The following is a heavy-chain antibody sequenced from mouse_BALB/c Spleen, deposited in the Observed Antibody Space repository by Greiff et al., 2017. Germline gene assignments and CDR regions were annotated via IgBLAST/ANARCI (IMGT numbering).Heavy chain of an antibody. V-gene: IGHV1S127*01. CDR3: TRGYGNYCFCDD. J-gene: IGHJ2*01. CDR2: IDPSDSYT. CDR1: GYTFTSYW. D-gene: IGHD2-10*02. Sequence: VQLQQPGAELVKPGASVKMSCKASGYTFTSYWMHWVKQRPGQGLEWIGTIDPSDSYTSYNQKFKGKATLTVDTSSSTAYMQLSSLTSEDSAVYYCTRGYGNYCFCDDWGQGTTLTVSS.